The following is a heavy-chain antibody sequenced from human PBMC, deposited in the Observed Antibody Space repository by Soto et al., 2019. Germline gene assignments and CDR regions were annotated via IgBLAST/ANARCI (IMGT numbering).Heavy chain of an antibody. V-gene: IGHV1-18*01. J-gene: IGHJ6*02. D-gene: IGHD3-10*01. Sequence: ASVKVSCKASGYTFTNYDISWVRQAPGQGLEWMGWISGYNGNTNYAQKLQGRVTMTTDTSTSTAYMELRSLRSDDTAVYYCARVVMVRGVIKDYYYGMDVWGQGTTVTVSS. CDR2: ISGYNGNT. CDR3: ARVVMVRGVIKDYYYGMDV. CDR1: GYTFTNYD.